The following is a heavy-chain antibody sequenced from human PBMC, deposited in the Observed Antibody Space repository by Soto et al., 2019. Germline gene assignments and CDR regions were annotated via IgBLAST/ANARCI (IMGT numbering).Heavy chain of an antibody. D-gene: IGHD6-13*01. CDR3: ARDSSSLDFDY. CDR2: ISYDGSNK. CDR1: GFTFSSYA. V-gene: IGHV3-30-3*01. J-gene: IGHJ4*02. Sequence: QVQLVESGGGVVQPGRSLRLSCAASGFTFSSYAMHWVRQAPGKGLEWVAVISYDGSNKYYADSVKGRFTISRDNSKNTLYLQMNSLRAEDTAVYYCARDSSSLDFDYWGQGPLVTVSS.